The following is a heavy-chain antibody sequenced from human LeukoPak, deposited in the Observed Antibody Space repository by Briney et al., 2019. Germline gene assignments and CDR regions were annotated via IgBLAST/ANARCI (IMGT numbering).Heavy chain of an antibody. CDR3: AKDYRTVDAFDI. CDR1: GFTFTSYG. Sequence: GGSLRLSCAASGFTFTSYGMSWVRQAPGKGLEWVSAISGSGGSTYYADPVKGRFTISRDNSKNTLYLQMNSLRAEDTAVYYCAKDYRTVDAFDIWGQGTMVTVSS. D-gene: IGHD1-14*01. V-gene: IGHV3-23*01. J-gene: IGHJ3*02. CDR2: ISGSGGST.